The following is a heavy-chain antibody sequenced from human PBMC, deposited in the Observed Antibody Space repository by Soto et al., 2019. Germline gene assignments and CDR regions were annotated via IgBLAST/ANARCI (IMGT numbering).Heavy chain of an antibody. CDR1: GGSISSYY. V-gene: IGHV4-59*08. D-gene: IGHD6-13*01. CDR3: ARSTWIGHSSSWYFDY. Sequence: SETLSLTCTVSGGSISSYYWSWIRQPPGKGLEWIGYIYYSGSTNYNPSLKSRVTISVDTSKNQFSLKLSSVTAADTAVYYCARSTWIGHSSSWYFDYWGQGTLVTVSS. J-gene: IGHJ4*02. CDR2: IYYSGST.